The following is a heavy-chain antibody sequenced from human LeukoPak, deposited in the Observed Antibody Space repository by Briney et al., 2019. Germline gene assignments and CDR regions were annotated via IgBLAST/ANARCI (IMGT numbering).Heavy chain of an antibody. V-gene: IGHV5-51*01. CDR1: GYSFTSYC. Sequence: GESLKISCKGSGYSFTSYCIGWVRQMPGKGLEWMGIIYPGGSGTRYSPSFQGQVTISADKSISTAYLQWSSLKASDTAMYYCARPYDFWSGYYSLDAFDIWGQGTMVTVSS. D-gene: IGHD3-3*01. J-gene: IGHJ3*02. CDR3: ARPYDFWSGYYSLDAFDI. CDR2: IYPGGSGT.